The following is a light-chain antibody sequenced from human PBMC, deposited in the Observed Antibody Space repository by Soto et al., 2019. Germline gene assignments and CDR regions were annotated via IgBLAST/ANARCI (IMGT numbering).Light chain of an antibody. CDR2: EVS. Sequence: QSALTQPASVSGSPGQSITISCTGTSSDVGGYNYVSWYQQHPGKAPKLLIFEVSNRPSGVSSRFSGSKSGNTASLTIPGLQAEDEADYYCSSYTSGSSRVFGGGTKLTVL. V-gene: IGLV2-14*01. CDR3: SSYTSGSSRV. J-gene: IGLJ2*01. CDR1: SSDVGGYNY.